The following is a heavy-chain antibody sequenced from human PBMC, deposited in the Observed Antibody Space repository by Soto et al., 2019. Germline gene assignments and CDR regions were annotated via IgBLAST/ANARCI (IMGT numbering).Heavy chain of an antibody. CDR3: ARGGGYCSSTSCYRLTNDAFDI. Sequence: SETLSLTCTVSGGSISSGGYDWSWIRQHPGKGLEWIGYIYYSGSTYYNPSLKSRVTISVDTSKNQFSLKLSSVTAADTAVYYCARGGGYCSSTSCYRLTNDAFDIWGQGTMVTVSS. V-gene: IGHV4-31*03. D-gene: IGHD2-2*01. CDR2: IYYSGST. CDR1: GGSISSGGYD. J-gene: IGHJ3*02.